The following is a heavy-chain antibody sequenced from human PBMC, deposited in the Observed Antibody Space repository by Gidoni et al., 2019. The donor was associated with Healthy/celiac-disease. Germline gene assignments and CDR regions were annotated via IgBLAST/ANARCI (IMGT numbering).Heavy chain of an antibody. CDR2: ISGSGGST. CDR1: GFTFSSYA. V-gene: IGHV3-23*01. CDR3: AKDLLSYLRGGNGMDV. D-gene: IGHD2-15*01. Sequence: EVQLLESGGGLVQPGGSLRLSCAASGFTFSSYAMSWVRQAPGKGLEWVSAISGSGGSTYYADSVKGRFTISRDNSKNTLYLQMNSLRAEDTAVYYCAKDLLSYLRGGNGMDVWGQGTTVTVSS. J-gene: IGHJ6*02.